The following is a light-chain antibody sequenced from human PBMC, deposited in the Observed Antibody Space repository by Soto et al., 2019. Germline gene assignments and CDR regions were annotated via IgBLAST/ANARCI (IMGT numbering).Light chain of an antibody. V-gene: IGKV1-5*03. CDR2: KAS. Sequence: GDRVTITCRASQSISSCLAWYQQKPGKAPKLLFYKASSLESGVPSRFSGSGSGTEFTLTISSLQPDDFATYYCQHCNGYSSWTCGQGTKVEIK. J-gene: IGKJ1*01. CDR3: QHCNGYSSWT. CDR1: QSISSC.